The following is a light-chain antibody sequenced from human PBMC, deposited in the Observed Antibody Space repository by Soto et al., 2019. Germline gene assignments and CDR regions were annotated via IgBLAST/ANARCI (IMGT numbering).Light chain of an antibody. J-gene: IGKJ3*01. V-gene: IGKV1-39*01. CDR1: QSISSY. CDR2: AAS. CDR3: QQLFMYPPT. Sequence: DIQMTQSPSSLSASIGDRVTITCRASQSISSYLNWFQQKPGEAPKLLIQAASSLQSGVPSRFSGSGSGTDFTLTVSSLQPEDFATYYCQQLFMYPPTFGPGTKVDIK.